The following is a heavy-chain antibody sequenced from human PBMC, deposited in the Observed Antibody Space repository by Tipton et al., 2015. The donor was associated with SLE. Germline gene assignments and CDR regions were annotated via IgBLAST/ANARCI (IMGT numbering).Heavy chain of an antibody. CDR1: GGSISSGSYY. V-gene: IGHV4-61*09. Sequence: LRLSCTVSGGSISSGSYYWSWIRQPAGKGLEWIGYIYTSGSTNYNPSLKSRVTISVDTSKNQFSLKLSSVTAADTAVYYCATRFFDYGDYPDFDYWGQGTLVTVSS. J-gene: IGHJ4*02. CDR2: IYTSGST. D-gene: IGHD4-17*01. CDR3: ATRFFDYGDYPDFDY.